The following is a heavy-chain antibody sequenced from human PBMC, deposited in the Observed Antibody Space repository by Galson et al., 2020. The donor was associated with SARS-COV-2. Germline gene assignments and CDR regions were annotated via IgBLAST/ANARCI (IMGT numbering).Heavy chain of an antibody. J-gene: IGHJ4*02. CDR1: GITFTNAW. Sequence: GGSLRLSCAASGITFTNAWMSWARQAPGTGLEWLGRIKSKTDGGAATDYAAPVKGRFTISRDDSKNTLYLQINNLKTEDTAVYYCTTDLGMYASYWGQGTLVTVSS. D-gene: IGHD2-8*01. CDR3: TTDLGMYASY. CDR2: IKSKTDGGAAT. V-gene: IGHV3-15*01.